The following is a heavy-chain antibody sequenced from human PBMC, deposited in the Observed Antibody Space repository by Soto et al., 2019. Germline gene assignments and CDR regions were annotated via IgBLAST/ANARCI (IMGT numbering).Heavy chain of an antibody. D-gene: IGHD3-10*01. CDR2: IYYSWST. Sequence: NPSETLSLTCTVSGGSISSSSYYLGWIRQPPGKGLEWIGSIYYSWSTYYNPSLKSRVTISVDTSKNQCSLKLSSVTAADTAVYYCASPTFPYYGSEPRIDDWGQGTLVT. J-gene: IGHJ4*02. V-gene: IGHV4-39*01. CDR3: ASPTFPYYGSEPRIDD. CDR1: GGSISSSSYY.